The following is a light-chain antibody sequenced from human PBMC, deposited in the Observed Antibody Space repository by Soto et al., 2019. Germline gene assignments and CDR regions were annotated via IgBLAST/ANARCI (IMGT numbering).Light chain of an antibody. J-gene: IGKJ4*01. CDR3: QQLHSYPLT. CDR2: AAS. V-gene: IGKV1-9*01. Sequence: DIQLTQSPSFLSTSVGDRVTLTCRASQDISNYLAWYQQKPGKAPNLLIYAASTLQSGVPSRFSGSGSGTEFTLTISSLQPEDFATYYCQQLHSYPLTFGGGTKVDIK. CDR1: QDISNY.